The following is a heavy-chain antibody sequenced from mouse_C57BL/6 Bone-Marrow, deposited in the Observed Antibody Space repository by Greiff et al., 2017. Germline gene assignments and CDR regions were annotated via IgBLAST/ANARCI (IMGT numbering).Heavy chain of an antibody. D-gene: IGHD2-4*01. Sequence: VQLQQSGAELVRPGASVKLSCTASGFNIKDDYMHWVKQRPEQGLEWIGWIDPENGDTEYASKFQGKATITADTSSNTAYLPLSSLTSEDTAVYYCTTFLIGCWFAYWGQGTLVTVSA. CDR3: TTFLIGCWFAY. V-gene: IGHV14-4*01. J-gene: IGHJ3*01. CDR1: GFNIKDDY. CDR2: IDPENGDT.